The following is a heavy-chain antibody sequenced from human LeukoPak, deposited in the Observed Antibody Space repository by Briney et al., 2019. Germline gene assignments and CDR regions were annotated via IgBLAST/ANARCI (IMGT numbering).Heavy chain of an antibody. CDR1: RFTFSSYG. V-gene: IGHV3-30*02. J-gene: IGHJ4*02. CDR2: IRYDGSNK. Sequence: GGSLRLSCAASRFTFSSYGMHWVRQAPGKGLEWVAFIRYDGSNKYYADSVKGRFTISRDNSKNTLYLQMNSLRAEDTAVYYCAKDRVGYCIDGLCFPVDYWGQGTLVTVSS. CDR3: AKDRVGYCIDGLCFPVDY. D-gene: IGHD2-8*01.